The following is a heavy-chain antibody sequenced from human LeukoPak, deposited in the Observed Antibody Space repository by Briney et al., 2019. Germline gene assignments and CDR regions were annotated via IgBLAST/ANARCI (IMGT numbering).Heavy chain of an antibody. J-gene: IGHJ4*02. CDR1: GFTFNSYA. Sequence: GRSLRLSCAASGFTFNSYAMHWVRQAPGKGLEWVAVISYDGSNKYYADSVKGRFTISRDNSKNTLYLQMNSLRAEDTAVYYCARGDTGATTPFDYWGQGTLVTVSS. CDR3: ARGDTGATTPFDY. D-gene: IGHD1-26*01. CDR2: ISYDGSNK. V-gene: IGHV3-30-3*01.